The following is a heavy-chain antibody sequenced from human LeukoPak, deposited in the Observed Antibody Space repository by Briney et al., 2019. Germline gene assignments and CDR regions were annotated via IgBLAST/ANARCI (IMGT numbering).Heavy chain of an antibody. D-gene: IGHD6-13*01. J-gene: IGHJ4*02. CDR3: ARDRGIAAAVDY. Sequence: SETLSLTCTVSGGSISSSSYYWGWIRQPPGKGLEWIGSIYYSGSTYYNPSLKSRVTISVDTSKSQFSLKLSSVTAADTAVYYCARDRGIAAAVDYWGQGTLVTVSS. CDR2: IYYSGST. V-gene: IGHV4-39*07. CDR1: GGSISSSSYY.